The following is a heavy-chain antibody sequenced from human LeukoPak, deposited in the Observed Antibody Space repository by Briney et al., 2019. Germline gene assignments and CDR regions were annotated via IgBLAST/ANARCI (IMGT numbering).Heavy chain of an antibody. CDR2: IYYSGST. J-gene: IGHJ4*02. CDR3: ARASRGYQGVGWLRLFDY. CDR1: GGSISSYY. Sequence: KPSETLSLTCTVSGGSISSYYWSWIRQPPGKGLEWIGYIYYSGSTNYNPSLKSRVTISVDTSKNQFSLKLSSVTAADTAVYYCARASRGYQGVGWLRLFDYWGQGTLVTVSS. V-gene: IGHV4-59*01. D-gene: IGHD5-12*01.